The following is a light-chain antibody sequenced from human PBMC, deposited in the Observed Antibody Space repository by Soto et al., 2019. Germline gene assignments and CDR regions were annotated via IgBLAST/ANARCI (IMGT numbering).Light chain of an antibody. V-gene: IGLV1-40*01. CDR3: QSYDSSLSGHWV. CDR1: SSNIGAGYD. CDR2: GNS. Sequence: QSVLTQPPSVSGAPGQRVTISCTGSSSNIGAGYDVHWYQQLPGKAPKLLIYGNSNRPSGVPDRFSGSKSGTSASLAITGLQAEDEADYYYQSYDSSLSGHWVFGGGTKLTVL. J-gene: IGLJ3*02.